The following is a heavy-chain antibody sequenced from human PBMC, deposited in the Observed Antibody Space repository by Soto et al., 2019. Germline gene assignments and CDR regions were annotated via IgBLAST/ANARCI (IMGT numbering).Heavy chain of an antibody. CDR1: GGSVNSGGYS. CDR3: ARGRHCISARCQGHPNIWFDP. Sequence: SETLSLTCSVSGGSVNSGGYSWSWIRQPPGKGLEWIGFISPSGSPAYKPSLKSRVTISVDRSKNQISLELSSVTAADTAVYYCARGRHCISARCQGHPNIWFDPWGQGTLVTVSS. J-gene: IGHJ5*02. CDR2: ISPSGSP. D-gene: IGHD2-2*01. V-gene: IGHV4-30-2*01.